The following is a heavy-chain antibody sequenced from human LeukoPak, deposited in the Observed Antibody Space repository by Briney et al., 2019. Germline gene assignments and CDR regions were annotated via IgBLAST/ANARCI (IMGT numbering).Heavy chain of an antibody. J-gene: IGHJ4*02. CDR2: VYYSGST. Sequence: PSETLSLTCTVSGGSVSSGTYYWSWIRQPPGKGLEWIGYVYYSGSTNYNPSVKSRVTISIDTSKDQFSLNLNSVTAADTAVYYCAGAIAVLGTSLLDYWGQGALVTVSS. CDR3: AGAIAVLGTSLLDY. V-gene: IGHV4-61*01. CDR1: GGSVSSGTYY. D-gene: IGHD2-21*01.